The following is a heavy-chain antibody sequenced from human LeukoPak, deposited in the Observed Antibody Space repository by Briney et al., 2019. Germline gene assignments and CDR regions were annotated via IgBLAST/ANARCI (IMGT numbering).Heavy chain of an antibody. CDR2: INPNTGGT. J-gene: IGHJ1*01. D-gene: IGHD2-2*01. Sequence: GASVKVSCKASGYTFTGYFIHWVRQAPGQGLEWMGRINPNTGGTNYAQKFQGRVTVTRDTSITTAYMELSRLRSDDTAIYYCARDLPAVVPATPTLEHWGQGTLVTVSS. CDR1: GYTFTGYF. CDR3: ARDLPAVVPATPTLEH. V-gene: IGHV1-2*06.